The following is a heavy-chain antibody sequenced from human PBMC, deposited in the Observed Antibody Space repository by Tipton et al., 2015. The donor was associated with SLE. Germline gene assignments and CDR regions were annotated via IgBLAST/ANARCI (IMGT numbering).Heavy chain of an antibody. J-gene: IGHJ6*02. Sequence: TLSLTCIVSGGSISSGSYYWGWIRQPPGKGLGWIGSISYSGTTYNSPSPRTRVTISVDTPKNQFSLRLSSVTAADTGVYYCARIAASGTRDGMDVWGQGITVTGSS. CDR3: ARIAASGTRDGMDV. CDR2: ISYSGTT. V-gene: IGHV4-39*01. CDR1: GGSISSGSYY. D-gene: IGHD6-25*01.